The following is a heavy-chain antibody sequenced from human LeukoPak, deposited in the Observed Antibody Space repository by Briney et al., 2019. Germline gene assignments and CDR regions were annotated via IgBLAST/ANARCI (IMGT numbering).Heavy chain of an antibody. CDR2: IYHSGIT. Sequence: SEALSLTCTVSDYSISSGYGYYWGWIRQPPGKGLEWIGNIYHSGITYYNHFNSSLKSRVTISIDTSKNQFSLRLTSVTAADTAVYFCATLVSTRYYFDYWGQGTLVTVSS. CDR1: DYSISSGYGYY. D-gene: IGHD5/OR15-5a*01. J-gene: IGHJ4*02. CDR3: ATLVSTRYYFDY. V-gene: IGHV4-38-2*02.